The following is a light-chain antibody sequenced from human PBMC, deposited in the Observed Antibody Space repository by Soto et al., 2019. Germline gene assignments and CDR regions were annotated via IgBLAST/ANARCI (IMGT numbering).Light chain of an antibody. CDR3: HQYHDSPRWT. Sequence: EIVMTQSPATLSVSPGERATLSCRARQSVSSNLAWYQQKPGQDPRLPIYGASTKAPGIPARFSGSGSGTECSRTISSRQSAGFTVYYCHQYHDSPRWTFGHGTKVEIK. J-gene: IGKJ1*01. CDR1: QSVSSN. V-gene: IGKV3-15*01. CDR2: GAS.